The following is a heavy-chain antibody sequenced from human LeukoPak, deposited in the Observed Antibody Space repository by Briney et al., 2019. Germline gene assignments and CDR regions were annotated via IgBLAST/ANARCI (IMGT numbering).Heavy chain of an antibody. CDR1: GFTFSSYG. V-gene: IGHV3-33*01. CDR3: ARSYHYDSSGYPFDY. Sequence: GRSLRLSCAASGFTFSSYGMHWVRQAPGKGLEWVAVIWYDGSNKYYADSVKGRFTISRDNSKNTLYLQMNSLRAEDTAVYYCARSYHYDSSGYPFDYWGQGTLVTVSS. CDR2: IWYDGSNK. D-gene: IGHD3-22*01. J-gene: IGHJ4*02.